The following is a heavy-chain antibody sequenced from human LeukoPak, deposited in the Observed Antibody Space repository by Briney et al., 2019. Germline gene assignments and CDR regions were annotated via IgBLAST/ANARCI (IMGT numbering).Heavy chain of an antibody. V-gene: IGHV3-30-3*01. CDR2: ISYDGSNK. J-gene: IGHJ4*02. CDR3: ARGEGYYDFWSGYGVSYFDY. D-gene: IGHD3-3*01. Sequence: GGSLRLSCAASGFTFSSYAMHWVRQAPGKGLEWVAVISYDGSNKYYADSVKGRFTISRDNSKNTLYLQMNSLRAEDTAVYYCARGEGYYDFWSGYGVSYFDYWGQGTPVTVSS. CDR1: GFTFSSYA.